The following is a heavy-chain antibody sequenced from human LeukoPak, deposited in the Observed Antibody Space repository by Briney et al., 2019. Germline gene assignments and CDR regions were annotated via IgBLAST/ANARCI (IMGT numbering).Heavy chain of an antibody. J-gene: IGHJ5*02. V-gene: IGHV3-15*01. Sequence: PGGSLRLSCAASGFTFSNAWMSWVRQAPGKGLEWVGRIKSKTDGGTTDYAGPVKGRFTISRDNSKNTLYLQMNSLRAEDTAVYYCAKGDDYGRKNWFDPWGQGTLVTVSS. CDR3: AKGDDYGRKNWFDP. CDR1: GFTFSNAW. CDR2: IKSKTDGGTT. D-gene: IGHD4-17*01.